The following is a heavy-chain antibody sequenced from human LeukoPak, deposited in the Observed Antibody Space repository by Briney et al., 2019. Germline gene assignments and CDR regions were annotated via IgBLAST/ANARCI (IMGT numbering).Heavy chain of an antibody. J-gene: IGHJ4*02. CDR2: IRYDGSNK. CDR1: GFTFSSYG. CDR3: AKEPDTLTYN. Sequence: GVSLRLSCAASGFTFSSYGMHWVRQAPGKGLEWVAFIRYDGSNKYYADSVKGRFTISRDNSKNTLYLQMNSLRAEDTAVYYCAKEPDTLTYNWGQGTLVTVSS. V-gene: IGHV3-30*02. D-gene: IGHD3-16*01.